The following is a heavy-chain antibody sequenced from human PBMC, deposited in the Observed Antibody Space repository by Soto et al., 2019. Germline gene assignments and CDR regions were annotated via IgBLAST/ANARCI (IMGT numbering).Heavy chain of an antibody. V-gene: IGHV4-39*01. D-gene: IGHD5-12*01. CDR3: ARISVASRYMDV. Sequence: PSETLSLTCTFSGGSSSSSSYYLGWIRQSPGKGLEWIGSFYYSGSTYYSPSLKSRVTISGDTSKKQISLRLSSVTATDTAVYYCARISVASRYMDVWGKGATVTVSS. CDR1: GGSSSSSSYY. CDR2: FYYSGST. J-gene: IGHJ6*03.